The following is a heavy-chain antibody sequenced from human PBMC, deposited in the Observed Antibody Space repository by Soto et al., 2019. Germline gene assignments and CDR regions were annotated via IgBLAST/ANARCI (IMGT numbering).Heavy chain of an antibody. CDR2: LSYAGDT. CDR3: AGVGVVVVAATPKGVDPYYGMDV. D-gene: IGHD2-15*01. Sequence: PGGSLRLSCASSGFTLSTYDMHWVRQAPGKGLEWVAALSYAGDTYYPGSVKGRFTVSRESAKNSLYLQMSSLRSEDTAVYYCAGVGVVVVAATPKGVDPYYGMDVWSQGTTVTVSS. CDR1: GFTLSTYD. J-gene: IGHJ6*02. V-gene: IGHV3-13*01.